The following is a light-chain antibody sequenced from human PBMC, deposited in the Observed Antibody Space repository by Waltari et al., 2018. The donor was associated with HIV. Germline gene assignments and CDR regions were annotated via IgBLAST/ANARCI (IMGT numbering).Light chain of an antibody. V-gene: IGLV2-23*02. CDR3: CSYAGSSTYFV. CDR2: EVT. Sequence: QSGLPQPASVSGAPGQSITISCPATSSDVGSYNFFSWYRQHPGRAPKVLIYEVTKRPSGVSDRFSGSKSANTASLTISGLQAEDEADYYCCSYAGSSTYFVFGTGTKVTVL. J-gene: IGLJ1*01. CDR1: SSDVGSYNF.